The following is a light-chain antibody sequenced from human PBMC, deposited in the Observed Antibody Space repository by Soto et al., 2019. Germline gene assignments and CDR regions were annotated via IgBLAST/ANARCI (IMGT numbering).Light chain of an antibody. CDR1: QSISSY. V-gene: IGKV1-39*01. CDR2: AAS. CDR3: QQYNTYST. J-gene: IGKJ5*01. Sequence: DIQMTQSPSSLSASVGDRVTITCRTSQSISSYLNWYQQKPGKAPKRLIYAASSLHSRVPSRFSGSATGTEYTLTISSLQPDDFATYYCQQYNTYSTFGQGTRLEIK.